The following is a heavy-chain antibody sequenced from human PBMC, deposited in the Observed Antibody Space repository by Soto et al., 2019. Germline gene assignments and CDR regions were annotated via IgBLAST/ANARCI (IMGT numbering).Heavy chain of an antibody. D-gene: IGHD3-3*01. CDR1: GFTFDDYA. CDR3: AQDGSREWLLSTWFDS. CDR2: ISWNSGSI. J-gene: IGHJ5*01. Sequence: EVQLVESGGGLVQPGRSLRLSCAASGFTFDDYAMHWVRQAPGKGLEWVSGISWNSGSIGYADSVKGRFTSTRDNAKNSLYLQMNRRRAEDTALYYCAQDGSREWLLSTWFDSWGQGTLVTVSS. V-gene: IGHV3-9*01.